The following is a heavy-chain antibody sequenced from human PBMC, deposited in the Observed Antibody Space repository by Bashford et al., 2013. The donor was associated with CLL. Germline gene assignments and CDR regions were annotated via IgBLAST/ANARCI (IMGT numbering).Heavy chain of an antibody. CDR3: ASGAAAAIRFYYYYYGMDV. Sequence: ASVKVSCKASGYTFTSYAMHWVRQAPGQRLEWMGWINAGNGNTKYSQKFQGRVTITRDTSASTAYMELSSLRSEDTAVYYCASGAAAAIRFYYYYYGMDVWGQGTTVTVSS. CDR1: GYTFTSYA. D-gene: IGHD6-13*01. J-gene: IGHJ6*02. CDR2: INAGNGNT. V-gene: IGHV1-3*01.